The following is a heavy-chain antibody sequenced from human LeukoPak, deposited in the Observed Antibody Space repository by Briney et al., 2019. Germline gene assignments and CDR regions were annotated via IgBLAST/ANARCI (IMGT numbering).Heavy chain of an antibody. V-gene: IGHV3-7*01. CDR2: INQNESEK. CDR1: GFTFSSSW. Sequence: GGSLRLSCAASGFTFSSSWMSWVRQAPGKGLEWVANINQNESEKYYVDSVKGRLTISRDNAKNSLYLQMNTLRAEDTAVYYCARSSGNIAAAGSYLLLWGQGTLVTVSS. J-gene: IGHJ4*02. D-gene: IGHD6-13*01. CDR3: ARSSGNIAAAGSYLLL.